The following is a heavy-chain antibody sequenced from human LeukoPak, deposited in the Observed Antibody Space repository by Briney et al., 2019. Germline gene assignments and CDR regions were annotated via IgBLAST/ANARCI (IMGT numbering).Heavy chain of an antibody. CDR3: ASGTYYDFWSGYPLDY. J-gene: IGHJ4*02. D-gene: IGHD3-3*01. CDR1: GGTFSSYA. CDR2: IIPIFGTA. Sequence: SVKVSRKASGGTFSSYAISWVRQAPGQGLEWMGRIIPIFGTANYAQKFQGGVTITTDESTSTAYMELSSLRSEDTAVYYCASGTYYDFWSGYPLDYWGQGTLVTVSS. V-gene: IGHV1-69*05.